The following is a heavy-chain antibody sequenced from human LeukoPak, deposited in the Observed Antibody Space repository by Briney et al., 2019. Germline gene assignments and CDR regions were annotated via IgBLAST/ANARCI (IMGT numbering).Heavy chain of an antibody. V-gene: IGHV4-34*01. Sequence: SETLFLTCAVYGGSFSGYYWSWIRQPPGKGLEWIGEINHSGSANYNPSLKSRVTISVDTSKNQFSLKLSSVTAADTAVYYCARMTYYDFWSGYYTPFSFDYWGQGTLVTVSS. J-gene: IGHJ4*02. CDR2: INHSGSA. CDR1: GGSFSGYY. D-gene: IGHD3-3*01. CDR3: ARMTYYDFWSGYYTPFSFDY.